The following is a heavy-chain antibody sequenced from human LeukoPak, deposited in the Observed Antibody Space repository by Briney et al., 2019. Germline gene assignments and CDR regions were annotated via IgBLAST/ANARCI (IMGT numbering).Heavy chain of an antibody. V-gene: IGHV3-66*01. CDR2: IYYGGST. D-gene: IGHD2-21*01. Sequence: GGSLSLSRAPSALTVSGNSVTWIRQIPGEGLEWVSAIYYGGSTFYADSVKGRFIISRDTSKNTWTLQMNSLRVEDTAVYYCARIAKDCGGDCFADYWGQGTLVTVSS. CDR3: ARIAKDCGGDCFADY. J-gene: IGHJ4*02. CDR1: ALTVSGNS.